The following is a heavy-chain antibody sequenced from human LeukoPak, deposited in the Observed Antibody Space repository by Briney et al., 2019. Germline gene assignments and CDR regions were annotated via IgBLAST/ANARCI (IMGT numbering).Heavy chain of an antibody. CDR1: GFTFSSYE. Sequence: GGSLRLSCAASGFTFSSYEMNRVRQAPGKGLEWVSYISSSGSTIYYADSVKGRFTISRDNAKNSLYLQMNSLRAEDTAVYCCAKDLIVVVARFDYWGQGTLVTVSS. CDR3: AKDLIVVVARFDY. CDR2: ISSSGSTI. D-gene: IGHD2-15*01. J-gene: IGHJ4*02. V-gene: IGHV3-48*03.